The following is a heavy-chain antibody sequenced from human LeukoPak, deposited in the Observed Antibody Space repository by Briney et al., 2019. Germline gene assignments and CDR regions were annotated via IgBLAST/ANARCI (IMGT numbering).Heavy chain of an antibody. J-gene: IGHJ3*02. V-gene: IGHV1-24*01. CDR3: ATVYAFDAFDI. CDR1: GYTLTELS. CDR2: FDPEDGET. Sequence: ASVKVSCKFSGYTLTELSMHWVRQAPGKGLEWMGGFDPEDGETIYAQEFQGRVTMTEDTSTDTAYMELSSLRSEDTAVYYCATVYAFDAFDIWGQGIMVTVSS. D-gene: IGHD5/OR15-5a*01.